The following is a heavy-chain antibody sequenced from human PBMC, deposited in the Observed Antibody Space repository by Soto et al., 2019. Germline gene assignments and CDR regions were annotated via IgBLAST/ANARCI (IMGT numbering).Heavy chain of an antibody. J-gene: IGHJ6*02. Sequence: PSETLSLTCAVSGDSISSDKWWSWVRQHPGKGLEWIGYIFYSGSTYYNPSLKSRVTISVDTSKNQFSLKLSSVTAADTAVYYCARDLRGGSYGMDVWGQGTTVTVSS. CDR2: IFYSGST. V-gene: IGHV4-31*11. CDR1: GDSISSDKW. D-gene: IGHD3-10*01. CDR3: ARDLRGGSYGMDV.